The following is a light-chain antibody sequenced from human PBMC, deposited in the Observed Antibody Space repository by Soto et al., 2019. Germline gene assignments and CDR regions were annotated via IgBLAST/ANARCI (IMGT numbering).Light chain of an antibody. V-gene: IGKV1-5*01. CDR2: GAS. Sequence: DIQMTHSPSTLSASVGDIVTINCRASQNIGNWLAWYQQKPGKAPNLLIYGASSLQSGVPSRFSGSGFGTEFTLTISSLQPDDFASYYCQQYDSYPYTFGQGTKVDIK. J-gene: IGKJ2*01. CDR1: QNIGNW. CDR3: QQYDSYPYT.